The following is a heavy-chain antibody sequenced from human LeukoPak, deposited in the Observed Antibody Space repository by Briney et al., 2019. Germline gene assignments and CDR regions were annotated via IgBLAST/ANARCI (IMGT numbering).Heavy chain of an antibody. D-gene: IGHD6-19*01. J-gene: IGHJ6*03. Sequence: PSETLSLTCTVSGGSISSSSYYWSGIRQPAGKGLEWIGRIYTSGSTNYNPSLKSRVTISVDTSKNQFSLKLSSVTAADTAVYYCARISYNSSGWYQYYYYYYYMDVWGKGTTVTISS. CDR2: IYTSGST. V-gene: IGHV4-61*02. CDR3: ARISYNSSGWYQYYYYYYYMDV. CDR1: GGSISSSSYY.